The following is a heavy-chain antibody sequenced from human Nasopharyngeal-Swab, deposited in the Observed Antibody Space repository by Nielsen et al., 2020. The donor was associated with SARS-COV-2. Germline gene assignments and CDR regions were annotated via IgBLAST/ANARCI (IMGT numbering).Heavy chain of an antibody. CDR2: INPSGTST. V-gene: IGHV1-46*02. J-gene: IGHJ4*02. CDR3: ARAAIDQHFDL. D-gene: IGHD5-24*01. CDR1: GYIFNGHF. Sequence: ASVKVSCKAPGYIFNGHFIHWVRQAPGQGLEWMGIINPSGTSTTHAQRFQGRVTMTRGTSTSTVHMELSSLRSGDTAVYYCARAAIDQHFDLWGPGTLVTVSS.